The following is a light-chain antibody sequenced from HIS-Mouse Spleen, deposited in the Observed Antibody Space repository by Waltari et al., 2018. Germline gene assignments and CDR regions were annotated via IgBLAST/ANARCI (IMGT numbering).Light chain of an antibody. V-gene: IGLV2-14*01. CDR1: SSDVGGYNY. CDR3: SSYTSSSTWV. CDR2: EVR. Sequence: QSALTQPASVSGSPGQSITISCTGTSSDVGGYNYVSWYQQHPGKAPKHMIYEVRNRPSGVSNRFSGSKSGNTASLTISGLQAEDEADYYCSSYTSSSTWVFGGGTKLTVL. J-gene: IGLJ3*02.